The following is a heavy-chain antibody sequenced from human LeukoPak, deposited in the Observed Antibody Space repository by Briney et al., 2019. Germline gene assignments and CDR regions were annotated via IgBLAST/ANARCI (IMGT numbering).Heavy chain of an antibody. CDR3: ARYIAAAGGYYFDY. J-gene: IGHJ4*02. CDR2: INPNSGGT. Sequence: ASVKVSCKASGYTFTGYYMHWVRQAPGQGLEWMGWINPNSGGTNYAQKFQGRVTMTRDTSISTAYMELSRLRSDDTAVYYCARYIAAAGGYYFDYWGQGTLVTVSS. CDR1: GYTFTGYY. D-gene: IGHD6-13*01. V-gene: IGHV1-2*02.